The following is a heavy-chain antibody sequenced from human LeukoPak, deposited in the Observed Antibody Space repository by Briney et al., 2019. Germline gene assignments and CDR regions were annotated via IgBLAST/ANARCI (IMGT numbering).Heavy chain of an antibody. CDR1: GGSISSGSYY. D-gene: IGHD6-19*01. V-gene: IGHV4-61*02. CDR2: IYTSGST. J-gene: IGHJ5*02. CDR3: ARAPVPPLSSGWYPDWFDP. Sequence: SETLSLTCTVSGGSISSGSYYWSWIRQPAGKGLEWIGRIYTSGSTNYNPSLKSRVTISVDTSKNQFSLKLSSVTAADTAVYYCARAPVPPLSSGWYPDWFDPWGQGTLVTLSS.